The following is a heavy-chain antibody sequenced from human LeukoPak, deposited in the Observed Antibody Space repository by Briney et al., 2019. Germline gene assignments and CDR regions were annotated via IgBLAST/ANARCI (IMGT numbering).Heavy chain of an antibody. D-gene: IGHD2-21*02. J-gene: IGHJ5*02. Sequence: RGSLRLSCVASGFTFSGYDIHWVRQAPGKGLEWVTLISYDGSNKYYADSVKGRFTISRDNPKNTLYLQMNSLRGEDTAVYYCAKGGPGDGNWFDLWGQGTLVTVSS. V-gene: IGHV3-30*18. CDR1: GFTFSGYD. CDR3: AKGGPGDGNWFDL. CDR2: ISYDGSNK.